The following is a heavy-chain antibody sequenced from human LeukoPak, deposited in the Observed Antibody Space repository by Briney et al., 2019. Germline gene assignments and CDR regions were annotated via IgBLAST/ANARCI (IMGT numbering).Heavy chain of an antibody. D-gene: IGHD6-6*01. V-gene: IGHV1-2*02. CDR1: GGTFSSYA. J-gene: IGHJ4*02. Sequence: ASVKVSCKASGGTFSSYAISWVRQAPGQGLEWMGWINPNSGGTNYAQKFQGRVTMTRDTSISTAYMELSRLRSDDTAVYYCARDMSIAAADAFDIWGQGTLVTVSS. CDR3: ARDMSIAAADAFDI. CDR2: INPNSGGT.